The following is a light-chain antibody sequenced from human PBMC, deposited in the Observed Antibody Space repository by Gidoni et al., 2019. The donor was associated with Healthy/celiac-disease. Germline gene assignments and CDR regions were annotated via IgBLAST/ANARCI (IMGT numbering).Light chain of an antibody. CDR1: QSLLYSSNNKNY. Sequence: DIVLTQSPDSLAVSLGERATINCKSSQSLLYSSNNKNYLAWYQPKPGQPPKVLIYWASTREPEVPDRFSGSGSGTDFTLTISSLQAQDVAVYYCQQYYSAPPTFGGGTKVEIK. CDR3: QQYYSAPPT. V-gene: IGKV4-1*01. CDR2: WAS. J-gene: IGKJ4*01.